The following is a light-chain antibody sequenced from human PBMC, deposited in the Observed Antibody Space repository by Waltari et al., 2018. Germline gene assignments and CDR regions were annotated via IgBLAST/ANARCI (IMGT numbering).Light chain of an antibody. CDR3: SSYTSSSTLVV. Sequence: QSALTQTATVSVSTGHSLTISCTVTTSDVGGSNYVSWYQQHPGKAPKLMIYDVSNRPSGVSNRFSGSKSGNTASLTISGLQAEDEADYYCSSYTSSSTLVVFGGGTKLTVL. CDR1: TSDVGGSNY. V-gene: IGLV2-14*01. CDR2: DVS. J-gene: IGLJ2*01.